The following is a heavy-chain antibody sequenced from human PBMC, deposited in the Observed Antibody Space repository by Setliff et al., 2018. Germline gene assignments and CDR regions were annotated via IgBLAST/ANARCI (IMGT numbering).Heavy chain of an antibody. CDR1: GFTFSGSA. CDR3: AITMTTGVDFFDY. Sequence: GGSLRLSCAASGFTFSGSAVYWVRQASGKGLEWVGRIRSKSDSYATAYAASVKARFTISRDDSKNTAYLQVNSLKTEDTAVYYCAITMTTGVDFFDYWGQGTLVTVSS. CDR2: IRSKSDSYAT. D-gene: IGHD4-17*01. V-gene: IGHV3-73*01. J-gene: IGHJ4*02.